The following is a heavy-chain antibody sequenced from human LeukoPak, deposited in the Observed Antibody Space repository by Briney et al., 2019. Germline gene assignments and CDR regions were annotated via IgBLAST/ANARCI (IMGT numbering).Heavy chain of an antibody. J-gene: IGHJ4*02. CDR1: NYTFTSYG. Sequence: GASVKVSCKASNYTFTSYGISWVRQAPGQGLEWMAWINAYNGDTNYAQKFQGRVTLTIDTSTSTAYMELRSLRSDDTAVYYCARDGSGVWFDYWGQGTLVTVSS. D-gene: IGHD3-10*01. CDR2: INAYNGDT. V-gene: IGHV1-18*01. CDR3: ARDGSGVWFDY.